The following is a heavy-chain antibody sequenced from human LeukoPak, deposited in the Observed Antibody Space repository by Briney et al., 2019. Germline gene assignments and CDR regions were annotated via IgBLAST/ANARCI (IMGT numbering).Heavy chain of an antibody. CDR3: ARDTSRYCSTSRCYGSWYFDL. D-gene: IGHD2-2*01. J-gene: IGHJ2*01. CDR1: GFTVSSNY. V-gene: IGHV3-53*01. CDR2: LYSGGDT. Sequence: PGGSLRLSCAASGFTVSSNYINWVRQAPGKGLEWVSVLYSGGDTYYADSVKGRFTVSRDNSKNTLYLQMNSLGAEDTAVYYCARDTSRYCSTSRCYGSWYFDLWGRGTLVTVSS.